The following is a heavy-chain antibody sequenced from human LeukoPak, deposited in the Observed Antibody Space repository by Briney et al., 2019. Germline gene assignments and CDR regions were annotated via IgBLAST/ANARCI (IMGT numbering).Heavy chain of an antibody. CDR1: GYTFTGYY. CDR3: ARDMGIQLPLYPDY. J-gene: IGHJ4*02. V-gene: IGHV1-2*02. Sequence: GASVKVSCKASGYTFTGYYMHWVRQAPGQGLEWMGWINPNSGGTDYAQKFQGRVTMTRDTSISTAYMELSRLRSDDTAVYYCARDMGIQLPLYPDYWGQGTLVTVSS. CDR2: INPNSGGT. D-gene: IGHD5-18*01.